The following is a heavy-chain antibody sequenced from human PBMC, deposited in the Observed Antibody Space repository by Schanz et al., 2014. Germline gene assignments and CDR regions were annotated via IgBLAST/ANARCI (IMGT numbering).Heavy chain of an antibody. Sequence: EVHLLESGGGLVQPGGSLRLSCAASGFSFGTYAMSWVRQAPGKGLEWVSYVSRSTPDIYYADSVKGRFTMSRDNAKNSVFLQMNSLRAEDTAVYYCARDFLLEQLGYSHYYYAMDVWGQGTTVTVSS. J-gene: IGHJ6*02. V-gene: IGHV3-48*01. CDR1: GFSFGTYA. CDR3: ARDFLLEQLGYSHYYYAMDV. D-gene: IGHD2-15*01. CDR2: VSRSTPDI.